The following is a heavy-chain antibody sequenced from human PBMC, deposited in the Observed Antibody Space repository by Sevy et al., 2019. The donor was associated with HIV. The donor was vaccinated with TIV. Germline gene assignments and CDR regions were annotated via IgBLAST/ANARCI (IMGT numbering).Heavy chain of an antibody. CDR1: GFTFSTYG. Sequence: GGSLRLSCATSGFTFSTYGMHWVRQAPVKGLEWVAFIRHDGSTRYYTDSVRGRFTISRDNSGNTLYLQMNSLRTEDTALYYCAKGPRPMITFGGVADFWGQGTLVTVSS. CDR3: AKGPRPMITFGGVADF. D-gene: IGHD3-16*01. J-gene: IGHJ4*02. V-gene: IGHV3-30*02. CDR2: IRHDGSTR.